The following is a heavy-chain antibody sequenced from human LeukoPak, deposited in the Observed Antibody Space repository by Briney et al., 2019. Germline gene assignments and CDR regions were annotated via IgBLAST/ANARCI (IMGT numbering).Heavy chain of an antibody. Sequence: PSETLSLTCAVYGVSFSGYYWSWIRQPPGKGLEWIGEINHSGSTNYNPSLKSRVTISVDTSKNQFSLKLSSVTAADTAVYYCARGTMIVVVIFRAGYYFDYWGQGTLVTVSS. D-gene: IGHD3-22*01. CDR1: GVSFSGYY. J-gene: IGHJ4*02. CDR3: ARGTMIVVVIFRAGYYFDY. V-gene: IGHV4-34*01. CDR2: INHSGST.